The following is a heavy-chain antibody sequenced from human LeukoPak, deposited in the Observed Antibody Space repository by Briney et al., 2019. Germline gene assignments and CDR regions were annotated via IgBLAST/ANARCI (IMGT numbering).Heavy chain of an antibody. V-gene: IGHV4-59*01. Sequence: SETLSLTCTVSGGSISSYYWSWIRQPPGKGLEWIGYIYYSGSTNYNSSLKSRVTISVDTSKNQFSLKLSSVTAADTAVYYCARGSNYYDSPLPLIDYWGQGTLVTVSS. J-gene: IGHJ4*02. D-gene: IGHD3-22*01. CDR1: GGSISSYY. CDR3: ARGSNYYDSPLPLIDY. CDR2: IYYSGST.